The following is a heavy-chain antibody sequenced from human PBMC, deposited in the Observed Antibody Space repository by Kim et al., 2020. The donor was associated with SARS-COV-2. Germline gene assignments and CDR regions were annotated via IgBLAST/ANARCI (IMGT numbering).Heavy chain of an antibody. V-gene: IGHV3-11*01. Sequence: GGSLRLSCAASAFSLTDYFMTWIRQAPGREPEWLSYISSGGGSIFYADSVKGRFTISRDTAKNSLYLQMNSLRVDDTAVYYCARSLRGGATYYYGVDVWGQGTTATAAS. J-gene: IGHJ6*02. CDR3: ARSLRGGATYYYGVDV. CDR2: ISSGGGSI. D-gene: IGHD1-26*01. CDR1: AFSLTDYF.